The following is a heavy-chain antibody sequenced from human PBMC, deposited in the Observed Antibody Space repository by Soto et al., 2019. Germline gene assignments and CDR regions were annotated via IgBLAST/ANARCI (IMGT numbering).Heavy chain of an antibody. Sequence: PGGSLRLSCAASGFTFDDYTMHWVRQAPGKGLEWVAVIWYDGSNKYYGDSVKGRFTISRDNSKNTVYLQMNSLRGEDTAVYYCARAPDYGGNYFDYWGQGTLVTVSS. CDR1: GFTFDDYT. V-gene: IGHV3-33*08. D-gene: IGHD4-17*01. J-gene: IGHJ4*02. CDR2: IWYDGSNK. CDR3: ARAPDYGGNYFDY.